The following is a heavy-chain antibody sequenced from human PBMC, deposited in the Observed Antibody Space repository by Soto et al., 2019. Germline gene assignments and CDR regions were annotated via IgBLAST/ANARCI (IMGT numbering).Heavy chain of an antibody. V-gene: IGHV4-34*01. CDR2: INHSGST. Sequence: SETLYLTCAVYGGSFSGYYWSWIRQPPGKGLEWIGEINHSGSTNYNPSLKSRVTISVDTSKNQFSLKLSSVTAADTAVYYCARRDYGDQAYYYYYYMEVWGKGTTVTVSS. D-gene: IGHD4-17*01. CDR3: ARRDYGDQAYYYYYYMEV. J-gene: IGHJ6*03. CDR1: GGSFSGYY.